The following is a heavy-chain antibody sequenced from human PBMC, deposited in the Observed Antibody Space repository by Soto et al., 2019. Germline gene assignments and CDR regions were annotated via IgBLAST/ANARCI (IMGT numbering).Heavy chain of an antibody. V-gene: IGHV3-23*01. D-gene: IGHD6-13*01. CDR3: AKRDLGY. CDR2: ISDSGGTI. J-gene: IGHJ4*02. CDR1: GFTFRNYA. Sequence: GGSLRLSCAASGFTFRNYAMIWVHQAPGKGLEWVSTISDSGGTISYADSVKGRLTISRDNSRNTLYLQMDSLRVEDTAVYYCAKRDLGYWGRGTMVTVSS.